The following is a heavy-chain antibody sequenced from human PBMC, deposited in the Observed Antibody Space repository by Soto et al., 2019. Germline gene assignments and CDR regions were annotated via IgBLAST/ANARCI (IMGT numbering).Heavy chain of an antibody. CDR1: GFTFSSYA. V-gene: IGHV3-30-3*01. CDR2: ISYDGSNK. D-gene: IGHD6-19*01. CDR3: ARVDDISSGWFGGYYYGMDV. J-gene: IGHJ6*02. Sequence: GGSLRLSCAASGFTFSSYAMHWVRQAPGKGLEWVAVISYDGSNKYYADSVKGRFTISRDNSKNTLYLQMNSLRAEDTAVYYCARVDDISSGWFGGYYYGMDVWGQGTTVTVSS.